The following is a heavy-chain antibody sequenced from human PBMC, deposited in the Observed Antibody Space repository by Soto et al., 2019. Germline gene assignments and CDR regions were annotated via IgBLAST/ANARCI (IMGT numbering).Heavy chain of an antibody. CDR2: IYYSGST. CDR3: ARQDILTGYYTGFDY. J-gene: IGHJ4*02. V-gene: IGHV4-59*08. D-gene: IGHD3-9*01. CDR1: GGSISSYY. Sequence: SETLSLTCTVSGGSISSYYWSWIRQPPGKGLEWIGYIYYSGSTNYNPSLKSRVTISVDTSKNQFSLKLSSVTAADTSVYYCARQDILTGYYTGFDYWGQGTLVTVSS.